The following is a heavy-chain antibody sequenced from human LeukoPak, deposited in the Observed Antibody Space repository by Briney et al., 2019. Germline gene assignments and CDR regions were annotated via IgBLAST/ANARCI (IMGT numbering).Heavy chain of an antibody. CDR1: GGTSSSYA. D-gene: IGHD6-13*01. Sequence: SVNVSCTASGGTSSSYAISWVRQAPGQGLEWMGGIIPIFGTANYAQKFQGRVTITADESTSTAYMELSSLRSEDTAVYYCASESSTPTGNDAFDIWGQGTMVTVSS. V-gene: IGHV1-69*13. J-gene: IGHJ3*02. CDR2: IIPIFGTA. CDR3: ASESSTPTGNDAFDI.